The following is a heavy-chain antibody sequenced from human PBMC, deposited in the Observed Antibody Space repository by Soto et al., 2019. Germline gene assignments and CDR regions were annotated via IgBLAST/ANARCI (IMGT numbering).Heavy chain of an antibody. Sequence: GASVKVSCKASGFTFSNYGLNWVRQAPGQGLEWMGWVSANNGHTNYAQNLQGRVSMTTDTSTSTAYMELRGLTFDDTAVYYCARDIESVTAKHFFYYYAMDLWGQGTTVTVSS. CDR2: VSANNGHT. CDR3: ARDIESVTAKHFFYYYAMDL. D-gene: IGHD2-8*01. J-gene: IGHJ6*02. CDR1: GFTFSNYG. V-gene: IGHV1-18*01.